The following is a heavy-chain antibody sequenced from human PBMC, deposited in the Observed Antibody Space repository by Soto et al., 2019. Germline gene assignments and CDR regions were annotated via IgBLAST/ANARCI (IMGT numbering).Heavy chain of an antibody. CDR1: GFTFSSYA. J-gene: IGHJ5*02. CDR2: ISYDGSNK. D-gene: IGHD6-19*01. CDR3: ARSPAVAGTPRFDP. Sequence: QVQLVESGGGVVQPGRSLRLSCAASGFTFSSYAMHWVRQAPGKGLEWVAVISYDGSNKYYADSVKGRFTISRDNSKNTLYLQMNSLRAEDTAVYYCARSPAVAGTPRFDPWGQGTLVTVSS. V-gene: IGHV3-30-3*01.